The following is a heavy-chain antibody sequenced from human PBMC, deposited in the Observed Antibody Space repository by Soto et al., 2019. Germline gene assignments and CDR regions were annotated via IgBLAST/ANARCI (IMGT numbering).Heavy chain of an antibody. J-gene: IGHJ3*02. Sequence: GGSLRLSCAASGFTFSSYSMNWVRQAPGKGLEWVSSISSSSSYIYYADSVKGRFTISRDNAKNSLYLQMNSLRAEDTAVYYCARDDYGDYHDAFDIWGQGTMVTVSS. CDR2: ISSSSSYI. CDR3: ARDDYGDYHDAFDI. V-gene: IGHV3-21*01. D-gene: IGHD4-17*01. CDR1: GFTFSSYS.